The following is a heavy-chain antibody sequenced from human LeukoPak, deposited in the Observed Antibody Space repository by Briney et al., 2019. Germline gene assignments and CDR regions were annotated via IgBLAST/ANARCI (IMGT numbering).Heavy chain of an antibody. CDR3: ASGGDAFSTYY. CDR2: IKSDGSIT. V-gene: IGHV3-74*01. D-gene: IGHD2-21*01. CDR1: GFTFSSYW. J-gene: IGHJ4*02. Sequence: GGSLGLSCAASGFTFSSYWMFWVRQAPGKGLVWVSRIKSDGSITTYADSVKGRFTISRDNAQNTVYLQMNSLRAEDTAIYYCASGGDAFSTYYWGQGTLVTVSS.